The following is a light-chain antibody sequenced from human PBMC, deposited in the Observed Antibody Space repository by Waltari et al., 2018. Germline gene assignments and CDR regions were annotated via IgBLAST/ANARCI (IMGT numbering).Light chain of an antibody. CDR1: QGISSY. CDR3: QELNTYPQSLT. Sequence: DIQLTQSPSFLSASIADRVTITCRASQGISSYLSWYQQKPGKAPQLLIYAASTLQSGGPSRFIGSGSGTEFTLTIRSLQPEDFATYYCQELNTYPQSLTFGGGTKVEI. V-gene: IGKV1-9*01. CDR2: AAS. J-gene: IGKJ4*01.